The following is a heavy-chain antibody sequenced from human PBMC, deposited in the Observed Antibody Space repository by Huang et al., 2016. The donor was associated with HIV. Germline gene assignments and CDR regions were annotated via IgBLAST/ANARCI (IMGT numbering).Heavy chain of an antibody. CDR1: GFIFSNYG. CDR3: ALKGDSSGWEYFRH. D-gene: IGHD6-19*01. Sequence: QVQLVESGGGVVQPGRSLRLSCAASGFIFSNYGMQWVRQAPGKGLGWVAFISDDGINKDYTDSVKGRFSISRDNSKNTLYLQMNSLRAEDTAVYYCALKGDSSGWEYFRHWGQGTLVTVSS. J-gene: IGHJ1*01. V-gene: IGHV3-30*03. CDR2: ISDDGINK.